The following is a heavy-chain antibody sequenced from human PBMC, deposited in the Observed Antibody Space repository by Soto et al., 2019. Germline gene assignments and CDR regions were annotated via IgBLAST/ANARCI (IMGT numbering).Heavy chain of an antibody. D-gene: IGHD2-2*01. Sequence: ASVKVSCKASGYTFTSYGISWVRQAPGQGLEWMGWISAYNGNTNYAQKLQGRVTMTTDTSTSTAYMELRSLRSDDTAVYYCARDRGRVPPAHANCFDPWGQAPLVTVSS. V-gene: IGHV1-18*01. CDR2: ISAYNGNT. J-gene: IGHJ5*02. CDR3: ARDRGRVPPAHANCFDP. CDR1: GYTFTSYG.